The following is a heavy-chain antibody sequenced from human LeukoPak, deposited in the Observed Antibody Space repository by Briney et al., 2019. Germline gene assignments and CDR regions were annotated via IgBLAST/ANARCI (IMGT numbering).Heavy chain of an antibody. D-gene: IGHD1-7*01. Sequence: GGSLRLSCAASGFTLSDYSMTWIRQAPGKGLEWVSYMSRSGSSMYYADSVKGRFTISRDNAKNSVYLQMNSLGAEDTAVYYCARGLVETGTTFDYWGQGTLSPSPQ. V-gene: IGHV3-11*04. CDR3: ARGLVETGTTFDY. CDR1: GFTLSDYS. CDR2: MSRSGSSM. J-gene: IGHJ4*02.